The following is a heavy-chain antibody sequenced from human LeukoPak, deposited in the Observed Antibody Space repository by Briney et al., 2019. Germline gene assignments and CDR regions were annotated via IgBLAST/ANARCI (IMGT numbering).Heavy chain of an antibody. D-gene: IGHD2-2*01. CDR3: ARGRRYCSSTTCYYYYYMDV. Sequence: ASVKVSCKASGYTFSSDYMHWVRQAPGQGLEWMGIINPSGGTTNYAQKFQGRVTMTRDMSTSTVYMELSGLRSEDTAVYYCARGRRYCSSTTCYYYYYMDVWGKGTTVTVSS. CDR1: GYTFSSDY. V-gene: IGHV1-46*01. CDR2: INPSGGTT. J-gene: IGHJ6*03.